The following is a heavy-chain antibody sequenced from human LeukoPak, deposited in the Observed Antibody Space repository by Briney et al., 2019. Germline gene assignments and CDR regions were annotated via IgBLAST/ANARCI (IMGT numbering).Heavy chain of an antibody. J-gene: IGHJ6*03. V-gene: IGHV4-39*07. CDR3: ASLASSSWYNYLDV. Sequence: SETLSLTCTVSGGSISSSSYYWGWIRQPPGKGLEWIGSIPYSGSTYYNPSLKSRVTISVDMSKNQFSLKLSSVTAADTAVYYCASLASSSWYNYLDVWGKGTTVTVSS. D-gene: IGHD6-13*01. CDR1: GGSISSSSYY. CDR2: IPYSGST.